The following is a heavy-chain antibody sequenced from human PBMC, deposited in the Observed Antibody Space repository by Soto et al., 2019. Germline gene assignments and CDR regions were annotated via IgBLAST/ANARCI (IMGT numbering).Heavy chain of an antibody. Sequence: SLRLSCAASGFTFDDYAMHWVRQAPGKGLEWVSGISWNSGSIGYADSVKGRFTISRGNAKNSLYLQMNSLRAEDTALYYCAKDNYYDSSGYRDDAFDIWGQGTMVTVSS. CDR1: GFTFDDYA. D-gene: IGHD3-22*01. J-gene: IGHJ3*02. CDR3: AKDNYYDSSGYRDDAFDI. V-gene: IGHV3-9*01. CDR2: ISWNSGSI.